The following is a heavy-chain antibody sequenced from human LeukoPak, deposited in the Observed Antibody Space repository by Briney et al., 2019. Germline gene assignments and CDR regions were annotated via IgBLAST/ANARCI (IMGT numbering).Heavy chain of an antibody. CDR1: GFTFSDYY. CDR2: ITGSGGTT. CDR3: AKDRSTLTWFYFDY. J-gene: IGHJ4*02. Sequence: GGSLRLSCAASGFTFSDYYMSWLRQAPGKGLEWVSAITGSGGTTYYSDSVKGRFTISRDNSKNTLYLQMNSLRAEDTAVYYCAKDRSTLTWFYFDYWGRGTLVTVSS. D-gene: IGHD4-11*01. V-gene: IGHV3-23*01.